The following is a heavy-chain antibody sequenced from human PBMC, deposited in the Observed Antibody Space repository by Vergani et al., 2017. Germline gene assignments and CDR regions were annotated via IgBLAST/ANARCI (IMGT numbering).Heavy chain of an antibody. CDR3: AGDSSSGVFDY. D-gene: IGHD6-19*01. CDR1: GGTFSSYA. J-gene: IGHJ4*02. CDR2: IIPIFGTA. V-gene: IGHV1-69*01. Sequence: QVQLVQSGAEVKKTGSSVTVSCKACGGTFSSYAISWVRQAPGKGIEWMGGIIPIFGTANYAQKVQGRVTITADESTSTAYMELSSLRSEDTAVYYCAGDSSSGVFDYWGQGTLVTVSS.